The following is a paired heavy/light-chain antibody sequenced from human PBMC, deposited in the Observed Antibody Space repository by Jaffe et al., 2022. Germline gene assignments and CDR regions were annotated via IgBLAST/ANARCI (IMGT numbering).Light chain of an antibody. Sequence: EIVMTQSPATLSVSPGERATLSCRASQSVSSNLAWYQQKPGQAPRLLIYGASTRATGIPARFSGSGSGTEFTLTISSLQSEDFAVYYCQQYNNWPQTFGQGTKLEIK. J-gene: IGKJ2*01. CDR2: GAS. CDR1: QSVSSN. V-gene: IGKV3-15*01. CDR3: QQYNNWPQT.
Heavy chain of an antibody. V-gene: IGHV3-43*01. D-gene: IGHD3-3*01. CDR3: AKDSLRFLEWSPFDY. CDR1: GFTFDDYT. CDR2: ISWDGGST. J-gene: IGHJ4*02. Sequence: EVQLVESGGVVVQPGGSLRLSCAASGFTFDDYTMHWVRQAPGKGLEWVSLISWDGGSTYYADSVKGRFTISRDNSKNSLYLQMNSLRTEDTALYYCAKDSLRFLEWSPFDYWGQGTLVTVSS.